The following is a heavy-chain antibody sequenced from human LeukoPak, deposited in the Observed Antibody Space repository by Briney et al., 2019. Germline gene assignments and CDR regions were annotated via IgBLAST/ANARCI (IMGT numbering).Heavy chain of an antibody. V-gene: IGHV4-34*01. J-gene: IGHJ6*03. Sequence: SGDHGGCSLNQTRKGLEWIGDINYSGSTNYNPSLKSRVTISVDTSKNQFSLKLSSVTAAEPAVYYCTTQEYYDGSGQARPVQYYFYIDVRGKRTTVTVSS. D-gene: IGHD3-22*01. CDR2: INYSGST. CDR3: TTQEYYDGSGQARPVQYYFYIDV. CDR1: SGDH.